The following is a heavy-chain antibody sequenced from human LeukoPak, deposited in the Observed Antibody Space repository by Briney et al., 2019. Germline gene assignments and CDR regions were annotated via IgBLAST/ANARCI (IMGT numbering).Heavy chain of an antibody. CDR3: ARETSPGSGYSDY. V-gene: IGHV4-59*01. J-gene: IGHJ4*02. CDR2: IYYSGST. D-gene: IGHD3-3*01. CDR1: GGSISSYY. Sequence: PSETLSLTCTVSGGSISSYYWSWIRQPPGEGLEWIGYIYYSGSTNYYPSLKSRVTISVDTSKNQFSLKLSSVTAADTAVYYCARETSPGSGYSDYWGQGTLVTVSS.